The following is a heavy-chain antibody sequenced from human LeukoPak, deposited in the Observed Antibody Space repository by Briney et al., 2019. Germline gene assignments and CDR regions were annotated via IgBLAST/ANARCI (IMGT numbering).Heavy chain of an antibody. D-gene: IGHD6-13*01. Sequence: GESLKISCKGSGYSFTSYWIGWVRQMPGKGLEWMGIISPGDSDTRYSPSLQGQVTISVDKSISTAFLQWSSLKASDTAMYYCARCIVAAGTKYFDYWGQGTLVTVSS. CDR2: ISPGDSDT. CDR3: ARCIVAAGTKYFDY. J-gene: IGHJ4*02. CDR1: GYSFTSYW. V-gene: IGHV5-51*01.